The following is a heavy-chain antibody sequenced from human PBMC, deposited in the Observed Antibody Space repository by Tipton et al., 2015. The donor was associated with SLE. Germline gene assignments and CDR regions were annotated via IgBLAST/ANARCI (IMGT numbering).Heavy chain of an antibody. CDR1: GVSISSGGHY. Sequence: TLSLTCTVSGVSISSGGHYWSWLRQLPGKGLEWIGYLYYSGSTNSNPSLKSRVTISVDKSKNQFSLKLSSVTVADTAVYYCAKDYNHDNADYNWGQGTLVIVSS. V-gene: IGHV4-31*03. D-gene: IGHD4-17*01. J-gene: IGHJ4*02. CDR2: LYYSGST. CDR3: AKDYNHDNADYN.